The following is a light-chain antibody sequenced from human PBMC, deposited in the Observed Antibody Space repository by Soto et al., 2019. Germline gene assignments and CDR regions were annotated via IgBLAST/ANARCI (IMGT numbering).Light chain of an antibody. V-gene: IGKV3-15*01. CDR1: QNVNSN. CDR3: QKYNTLNT. Sequence: EIVMTQSPATLSVSPGQRATLSCRASQNVNSNLAWYQQKPGHAPSLLMYNVSTRATGFPARFSGSGSGTEFTLTISSLQSEDSAIYYCQKYNTLNTFGQGTKLEIK. CDR2: NVS. J-gene: IGKJ2*01.